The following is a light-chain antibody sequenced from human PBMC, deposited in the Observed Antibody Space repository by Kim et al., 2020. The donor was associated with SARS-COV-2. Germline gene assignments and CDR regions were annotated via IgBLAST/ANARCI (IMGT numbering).Light chain of an antibody. Sequence: EIVLTQSPATLSVSPGERATLSCRASQSVSHNLAWYQQKPGQAPRLLIYGASTRATGVPARFSGSGSGTEFTLTISSLQSEDFAVYYCQQYNNWTTFGQGTKVDIK. CDR1: QSVSHN. V-gene: IGKV3-15*01. CDR3: QQYNNWTT. J-gene: IGKJ1*01. CDR2: GAS.